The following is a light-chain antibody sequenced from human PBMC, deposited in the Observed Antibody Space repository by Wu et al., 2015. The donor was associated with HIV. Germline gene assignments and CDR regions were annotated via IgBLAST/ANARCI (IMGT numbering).Light chain of an antibody. CDR3: QHRFNWPLI. V-gene: IGKV3D-20*02. CDR1: QSVNNNY. CDR2: DAS. J-gene: IGKJ5*01. Sequence: EIVLTQSPGTLSLSPGERVTLSCRASQSVNNNYLAWYQQKPGQPPRLLIYDASDRATGISARFSGSGSGTDFTLTISSLEPEDFAVYYCQHRFNWPLIFGQGTRLEIK.